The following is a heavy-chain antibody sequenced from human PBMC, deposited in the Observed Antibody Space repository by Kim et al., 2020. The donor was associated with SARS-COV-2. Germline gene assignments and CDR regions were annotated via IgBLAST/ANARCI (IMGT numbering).Heavy chain of an antibody. J-gene: IGHJ4*02. D-gene: IGHD1-26*01. V-gene: IGHV4-34*01. CDR1: GGSFSGYY. Sequence: SETLSLTCAVYGGSFSGYYWSWIRQPPGKGLEWIGEINHSGSTNYNPSLKSRVTISVDTSKNQFSLKLSSVTAADTAVYYCARAPLSIVGATRFDYWGQGTLVTVSS. CDR3: ARAPLSIVGATRFDY. CDR2: INHSGST.